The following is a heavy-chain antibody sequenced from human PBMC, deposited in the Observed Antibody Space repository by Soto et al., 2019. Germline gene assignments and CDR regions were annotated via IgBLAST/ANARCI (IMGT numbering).Heavy chain of an antibody. CDR3: ARDGRRIAVAGDNWFDP. V-gene: IGHV1-18*01. J-gene: IGHJ5*02. CDR2: ISAYNGNT. Sequence: ASVKVSCKASGYTFTIYGISCVRQSPLQWLEWMGWISAYNGNTNYAQKLQGRVTMTTDTSTSTAYMELRSLRSDDTAVYYCARDGRRIAVAGDNWFDPWGQGTLVTVSS. CDR1: GYTFTIYG. D-gene: IGHD6-19*01.